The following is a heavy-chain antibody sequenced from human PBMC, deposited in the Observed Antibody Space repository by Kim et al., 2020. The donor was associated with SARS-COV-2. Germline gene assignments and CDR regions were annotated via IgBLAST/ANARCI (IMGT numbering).Heavy chain of an antibody. D-gene: IGHD1-26*01. Sequence: SETLSLTCTVSGGSISSYYWSWIRQPPGKGLEWIGYIYYSGSTNYNPSLKSRVTISVDTSKNQFSLKLSSVTAADTAVYYCARHEAPGHSGSYSDDYWFDPWGQGTLVTVSS. J-gene: IGHJ5*02. CDR1: GGSISSYY. CDR3: ARHEAPGHSGSYSDDYWFDP. V-gene: IGHV4-59*08. CDR2: IYYSGST.